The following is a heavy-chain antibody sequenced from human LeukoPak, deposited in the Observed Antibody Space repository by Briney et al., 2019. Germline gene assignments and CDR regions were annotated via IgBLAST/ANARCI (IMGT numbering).Heavy chain of an antibody. J-gene: IGHJ4*02. V-gene: IGHV1-2*02. CDR3: EKSPRGSNWEILYFDS. CDR2: INLKNGGT. Sequence: GASVKVSCKASGYTFTDSYMQWVRQAPGQGLEWMGWINLKNGGTGYAQKFQGRVTMTRDTSITTAYMELSRLRSDDTAMYYCEKSPRGSNWEILYFDSWGQGALVTVSS. CDR1: GYTFTDSY. D-gene: IGHD6-13*01.